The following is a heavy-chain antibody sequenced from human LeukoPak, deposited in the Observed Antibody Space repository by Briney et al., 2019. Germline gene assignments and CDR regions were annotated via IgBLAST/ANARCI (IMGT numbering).Heavy chain of an antibody. Sequence: GASVKVSCKASGGTFSSYTFSWVRQAPGQGLEWMGRIIPILGIANYAQKFQGRVTITADKSTSTAYMELSSLRSEDTAVYYCARGSFPDVGALLFDYWGQGTLVTASS. V-gene: IGHV1-69*02. CDR2: IIPILGIA. D-gene: IGHD1-26*01. J-gene: IGHJ4*02. CDR1: GGTFSSYT. CDR3: ARGSFPDVGALLFDY.